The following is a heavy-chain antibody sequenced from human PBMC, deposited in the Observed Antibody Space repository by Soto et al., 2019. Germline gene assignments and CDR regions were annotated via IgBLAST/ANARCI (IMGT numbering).Heavy chain of an antibody. D-gene: IGHD1-7*01. V-gene: IGHV1-2*02. CDR2: INPNSGGT. CDR1: AYPLSCYY. Sequence: XPVQGALRSAAYPLSCYYGHWLRPSSGQGFEWRRLINPNSGGTNYAQKFQGRVTMTRDTSISTAYMELSRLRSDDTAVYYCGRVNWNYVLWFGRWGQRTLVTVPP. CDR3: GRVNWNYVLWFGR. J-gene: IGHJ5*02.